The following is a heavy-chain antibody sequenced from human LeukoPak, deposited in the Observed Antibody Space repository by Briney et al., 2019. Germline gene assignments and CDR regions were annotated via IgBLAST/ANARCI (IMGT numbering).Heavy chain of an antibody. J-gene: IGHJ4*02. CDR3: ASALGPYYFDY. D-gene: IGHD6-25*01. CDR1: GYSFTSYC. Sequence: GESLQISCKTSGYSFTSYCIGWVRQMSGRGLEWMGIICPGDSDTRYSPSFQGQVTISADKSISTAYLQWSSLKASDTAMYYCASALGPYYFDYWGQGTLVTVSS. V-gene: IGHV5-51*01. CDR2: ICPGDSDT.